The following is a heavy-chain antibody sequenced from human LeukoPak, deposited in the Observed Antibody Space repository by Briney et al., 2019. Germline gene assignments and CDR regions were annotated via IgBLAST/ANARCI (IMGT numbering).Heavy chain of an antibody. V-gene: IGHV4-30-2*01. Sequence: PSQTLSLTCAVSGGSISSGGYSWSWIRQPPGKGLEWIGYIYHSGSTYYNPSLKSRVTISVDRSKNQFSLKLSSVTAADTAVYYCASVPPGLDAFDIWGQGTMVTVSS. CDR2: IYHSGST. J-gene: IGHJ3*02. CDR3: ASVPPGLDAFDI. CDR1: GGSISSGGYS.